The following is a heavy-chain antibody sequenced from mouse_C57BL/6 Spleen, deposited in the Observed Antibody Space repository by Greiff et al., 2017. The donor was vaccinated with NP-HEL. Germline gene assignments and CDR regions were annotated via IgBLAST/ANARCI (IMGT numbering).Heavy chain of an antibody. J-gene: IGHJ4*01. Sequence: QVQLQQSGAELAKPGASVKLSCKASGYTFTSYWMHWVNQRPGQGLEWIGYINPSSGYTKYNQKFKDKATLTADKSSSTAYMQLSSLTYEDSAVYYCARIYYYGSRYRDYAMDYWGQGTSVTVSS. V-gene: IGHV1-7*01. D-gene: IGHD1-1*01. CDR2: INPSSGYT. CDR1: GYTFTSYW. CDR3: ARIYYYGSRYRDYAMDY.